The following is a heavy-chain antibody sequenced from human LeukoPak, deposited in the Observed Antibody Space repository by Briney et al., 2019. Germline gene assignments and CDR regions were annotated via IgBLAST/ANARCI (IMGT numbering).Heavy chain of an antibody. CDR1: GFTFSSYG. CDR3: ARDRSGLATTFYYYYYGMDV. CDR2: ISYDGSNK. Sequence: GGSLRLSCAASGFTFSSYGMHWVRQAPGKGLEWVAVISYDGSNKYYADSVKGRFTISRDNSKNTLYLQMNSLRAEATAVYYCARDRSGLATTFYYYYYGMDVWGQGTTVTVSS. D-gene: IGHD5-24*01. J-gene: IGHJ6*02. V-gene: IGHV3-30*03.